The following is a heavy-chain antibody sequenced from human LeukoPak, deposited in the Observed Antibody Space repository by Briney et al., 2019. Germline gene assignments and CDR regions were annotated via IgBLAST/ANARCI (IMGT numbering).Heavy chain of an antibody. J-gene: IGHJ4*02. D-gene: IGHD3-9*01. CDR3: TREKRYFDWFQADY. CDR1: GFTFSDYA. V-gene: IGHV3-49*03. Sequence: GGSLRLSCTASGFTFSDYAMSWFRQAPGKGLEWVGFIRNKAYGGTAEYAASVKGRFTVSRDDSKTIAYLQMNSLKTEDTAVYYCTREKRYFDWFQADYWGQGTLVTVSS. CDR2: IRNKAYGGTA.